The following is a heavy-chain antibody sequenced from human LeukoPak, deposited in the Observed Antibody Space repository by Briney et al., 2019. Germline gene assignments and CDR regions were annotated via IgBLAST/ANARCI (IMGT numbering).Heavy chain of an antibody. D-gene: IGHD4-23*01. CDR3: ARDPTPHGGKDY. V-gene: IGHV1-46*01. Sequence: GGSLRLSCAASGYTFTSYYMHWVRQAPGQGLEWMGIINPSGGSTSYAQKFQGRVTMTRDTSTSTVYMELSSLRSEDTAVYYCARDPTPHGGKDYWGQGTLVTVSS. CDR2: INPSGGST. J-gene: IGHJ4*02. CDR1: GYTFTSYY.